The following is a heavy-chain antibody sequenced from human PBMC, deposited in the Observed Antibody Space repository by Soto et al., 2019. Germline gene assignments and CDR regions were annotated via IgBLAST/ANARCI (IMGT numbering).Heavy chain of an antibody. V-gene: IGHV3-21*01. Sequence: VQLVESGGGLVQPGGSLRLSCAASGFTFSSYSMNWVRQAPGKGLEWVSSISSSSSYIYYADSVKGRFTISRDNAKNSLYLQMNSLRAEDTAVYYCARDGFTMVRGPPKYFDYWGQGTLVTVSS. D-gene: IGHD3-10*01. CDR2: ISSSSSYI. CDR1: GFTFSSYS. J-gene: IGHJ4*02. CDR3: ARDGFTMVRGPPKYFDY.